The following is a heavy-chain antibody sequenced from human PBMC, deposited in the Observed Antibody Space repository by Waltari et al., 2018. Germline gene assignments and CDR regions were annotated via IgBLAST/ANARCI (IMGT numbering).Heavy chain of an antibody. CDR2: INHSGST. Sequence: QVQLQQWGAGLLKPSETLSLTCAVYGGSFSGYYWSWIRQPPGKGLEWIGEINHSGSTNYNPSLRSRVTISVDTSKNQFSLKLSSVTAADTAVYYCARGGGYSYGWGYYYYMDVWGKGTTVTVSS. V-gene: IGHV4-34*01. J-gene: IGHJ6*03. CDR3: ARGGGYSYGWGYYYYMDV. CDR1: GGSFSGYY. D-gene: IGHD5-18*01.